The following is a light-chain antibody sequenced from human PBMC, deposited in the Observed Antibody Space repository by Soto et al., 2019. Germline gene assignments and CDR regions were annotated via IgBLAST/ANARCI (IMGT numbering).Light chain of an antibody. CDR3: QQYNNCPLT. CDR1: QSISSY. J-gene: IGKJ1*01. CDR2: AAS. V-gene: IGKV3-15*01. Sequence: VMKKFTATLSVTQGERASLSCRASQSISSYLAWYQQKPGQAPRLLIYAASTMATGLPSRFSGSGSGTEFTLTISSLQSEDFAVYSCQQYNNCPLTFGQGTKVDIK.